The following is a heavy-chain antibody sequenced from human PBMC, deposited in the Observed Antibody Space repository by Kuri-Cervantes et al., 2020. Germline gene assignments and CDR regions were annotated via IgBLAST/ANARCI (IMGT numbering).Heavy chain of an antibody. D-gene: IGHD2-21*01. Sequence: SVKVSCKASGYTFTSYAISWVRQAPGQGLEWMGGIIPIFGTANYAQKFQGRVTITADESTSTAYMELSSLRSEDTAVYYCTLNSARPAVDYWGQGTLVTVSS. J-gene: IGHJ4*02. CDR1: GYTFTSYA. CDR3: TLNSARPAVDY. CDR2: IIPIFGTA. V-gene: IGHV1-69*13.